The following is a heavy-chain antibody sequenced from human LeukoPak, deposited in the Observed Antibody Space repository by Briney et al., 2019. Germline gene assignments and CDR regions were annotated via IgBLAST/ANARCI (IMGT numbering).Heavy chain of an antibody. V-gene: IGHV4-30-4*01. D-gene: IGHD3-16*01. J-gene: IGHJ6*02. Sequence: SETLSLTCTVSGGSISSGDYYWSWIRQPPGKGLEWIGYIYYSGSTYYNPSLRSRVTISVDTSKNQFSLKLSSVTAADTAVYYCARDGDYGMDVWGQGTTVTVSS. CDR3: ARDGDYGMDV. CDR2: IYYSGST. CDR1: GGSISSGDYY.